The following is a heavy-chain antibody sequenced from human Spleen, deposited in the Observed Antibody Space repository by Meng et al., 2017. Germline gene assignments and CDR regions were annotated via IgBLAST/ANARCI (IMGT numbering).Heavy chain of an antibody. CDR3: ARGKGTRHYYYYDGMDV. J-gene: IGHJ6*02. V-gene: IGHV1-2*06. CDR2: INPNSGGT. D-gene: IGHD1/OR15-1a*01. CDR1: GYTFTGYY. Sequence: ASVKVSCKASGYTFTGYYMHWVRQAPGQGLEWMGRINPNSGGTNYAQKFQGRVTMTRDTSISTAYMELSRRRSDDTAVYYCARGKGTRHYYYYDGMDVWGQGTMVTVSS.